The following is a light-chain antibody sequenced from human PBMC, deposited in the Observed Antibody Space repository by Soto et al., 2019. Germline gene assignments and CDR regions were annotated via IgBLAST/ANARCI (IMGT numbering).Light chain of an antibody. J-gene: IGKJ1*01. Sequence: EIVLTQSPATLSLSPGERATLSCRASQSVSSYLAWYQQKPGQAPRLLIYDASNRATGIPARFSGGGSGTDFTLTISSLEPEDFAVYYCQQRSNWPQFGQGTKVDIK. CDR2: DAS. CDR3: QQRSNWPQ. CDR1: QSVSSY. V-gene: IGKV3-11*01.